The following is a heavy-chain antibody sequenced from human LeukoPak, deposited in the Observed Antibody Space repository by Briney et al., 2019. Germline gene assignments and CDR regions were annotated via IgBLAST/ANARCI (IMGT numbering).Heavy chain of an antibody. J-gene: IGHJ6*03. Sequence: SETLSLTCTVSGGSISSYYWSWIRQPAGKGLEWIGRIYTSGSTNYNPSPKSRVTMSVDTSKNQFSLKLSSVTAADTAVYYCARVIGDSFGGSSSWYRYYCYYMDVWGKGTTVTVSS. V-gene: IGHV4-4*07. CDR2: IYTSGST. D-gene: IGHD6-13*01. CDR3: ARVIGDSFGGSSSWYRYYCYYMDV. CDR1: GGSISSYY.